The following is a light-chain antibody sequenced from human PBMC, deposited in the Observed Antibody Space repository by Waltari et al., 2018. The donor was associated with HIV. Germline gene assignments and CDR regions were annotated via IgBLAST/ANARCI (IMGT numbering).Light chain of an antibody. V-gene: IGLV1-40*01. CDR3: QSYDSSLSGSV. CDR1: SSNIGARFD. Sequence: SVLTQPPSVSGAPGQRVTISCTGSSSNIGARFDVHRYQQLPGTAPKLLIYGNNNRPSGVPDRFSGSKSGTSASLAITGFQAEDEADYYCQSYDSSLSGSVFGGGTKLTVL. J-gene: IGLJ2*01. CDR2: GNN.